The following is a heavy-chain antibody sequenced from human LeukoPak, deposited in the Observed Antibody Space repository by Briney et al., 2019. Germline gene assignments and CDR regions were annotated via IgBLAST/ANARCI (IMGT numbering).Heavy chain of an antibody. Sequence: PGGSLRLSCAASGFTFSSYSMNWVRQAPGKGLEWVSSISSSSSYIYYADSVKGRFTISRDNAKNSLYLQMNSLRAEDTAVYYVARGSGAMVRGVTYFLDYWGQGTLVTVSS. V-gene: IGHV3-21*01. J-gene: IGHJ4*02. CDR3: ARGSGAMVRGVTYFLDY. CDR2: ISSSSSYI. CDR1: GFTFSSYS. D-gene: IGHD3-10*01.